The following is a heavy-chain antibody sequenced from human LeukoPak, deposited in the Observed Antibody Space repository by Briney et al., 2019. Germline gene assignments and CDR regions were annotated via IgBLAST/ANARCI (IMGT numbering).Heavy chain of an antibody. CDR3: ARGRYDFWSGYYTGSDY. D-gene: IGHD3-3*01. Sequence: GGSLRLSCAASGFTFSSYWMSWVRQAPGKGLEWVANIKQDGSEKYYVDSVKGRLTISRDNAKNSLYLQMNSLRAEDTAVYYCARGRYDFWSGYYTGSDYWGQGTLVTVSS. CDR1: GFTFSSYW. J-gene: IGHJ4*02. V-gene: IGHV3-7*01. CDR2: IKQDGSEK.